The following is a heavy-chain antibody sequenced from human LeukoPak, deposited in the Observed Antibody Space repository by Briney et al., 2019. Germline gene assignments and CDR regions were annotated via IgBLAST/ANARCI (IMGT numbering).Heavy chain of an antibody. CDR2: IYNSGST. V-gene: IGHV4-38-2*02. J-gene: IGHJ5*02. D-gene: IGHD6-13*01. Sequence: PSETLSLTCTVSGYSISSGYYWGWIRQPPGKGLEWIGIIYNSGSTYYNPSLKSRVTISVDTSKNQFSLKLSSVTAADTALYYCARGYRSSWYLNWFDPWGQGTLVTVSS. CDR1: GYSISSGYY. CDR3: ARGYRSSWYLNWFDP.